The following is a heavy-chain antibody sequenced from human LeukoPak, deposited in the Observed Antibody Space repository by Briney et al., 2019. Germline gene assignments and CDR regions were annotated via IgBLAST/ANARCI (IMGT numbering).Heavy chain of an antibody. J-gene: IGHJ5*02. CDR1: GGSFSGYY. Sequence: SETLSLTCAVYGGSFSGYYWSWIRQPPGKGLEWIGEINHSGSTNYNPSLRSRVTISVDTSKNQFSLKLSSVTAADTAVYHCARADNSSGHRDWFDPWGQGTLVTVSS. V-gene: IGHV4-34*01. CDR3: ARADNSSGHRDWFDP. D-gene: IGHD3-22*01. CDR2: INHSGST.